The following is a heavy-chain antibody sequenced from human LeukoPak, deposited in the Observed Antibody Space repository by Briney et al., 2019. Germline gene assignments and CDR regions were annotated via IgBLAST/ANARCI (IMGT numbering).Heavy chain of an antibody. CDR2: ISAYNGNT. J-gene: IGHJ4*02. D-gene: IGHD1-20*01. CDR3: VALTGTTSWSPSQYYFDY. Sequence: GASVKASCKASGYTFTSYGISWVRQAPGQGLEWMGWISAYNGNTNYAQKLQGGVTMTTDTSTSTAYMELRSLRSDDTAVYYCVALTGTTSWSPSQYYFDYWGQGTLVTVSS. V-gene: IGHV1-18*01. CDR1: GYTFTSYG.